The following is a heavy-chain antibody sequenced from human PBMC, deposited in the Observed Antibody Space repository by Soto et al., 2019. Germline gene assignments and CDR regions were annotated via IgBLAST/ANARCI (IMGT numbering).Heavy chain of an antibody. D-gene: IGHD2-15*01. V-gene: IGHV1-3*01. Sequence: QVQLVQSGAEVKKPGASVKISCKASGYTFTRYTMNWVRQAPGQRLEWMGWINPDNGNTKSSQKFQDRVIITRDTSASTAYMDLSSLRSAVTAVYYCARGIATGQLEPWGQGTLVTVSS. CDR1: GYTFTRYT. J-gene: IGHJ5*02. CDR3: ARGIATGQLEP. CDR2: INPDNGNT.